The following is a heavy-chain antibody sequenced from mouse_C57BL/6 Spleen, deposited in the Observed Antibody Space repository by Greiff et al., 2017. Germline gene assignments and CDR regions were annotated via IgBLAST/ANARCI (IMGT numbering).Heavy chain of an antibody. V-gene: IGHV1-80*01. CDR2: IYPGDGDT. CDR1: GYAFSSYW. D-gene: IGHD2-1*01. CDR3: ARPYGNYLAWFAY. J-gene: IGHJ3*01. Sequence: VQLQQSGAELVKPGASVKISCKASGYAFSSYWMNWVKQRPGKGLEWIGQIYPGDGDTNYNGKFKGKATLTADKSSSTAYMQLSSLTSEDSAVYFCARPYGNYLAWFAYWGQGTLVTVSA.